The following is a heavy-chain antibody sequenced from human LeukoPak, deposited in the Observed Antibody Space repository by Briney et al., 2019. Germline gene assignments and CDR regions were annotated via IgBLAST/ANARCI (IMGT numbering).Heavy chain of an antibody. V-gene: IGHV4-59*01. CDR3: ARWGYGSGWSVDP. J-gene: IGHJ5*02. CDR1: GGSISSYY. CDR2: IYYIGST. Sequence: PSETLSLTCTVSGGSISSYYWSWIRQPPGKGLEWIGYIYYIGSTNYNPSLKSRVTISVDTSKNQFSLKLSSVTAADTAVYYCARWGYGSGWSVDPWGQGTLVTVSS. D-gene: IGHD6-19*01.